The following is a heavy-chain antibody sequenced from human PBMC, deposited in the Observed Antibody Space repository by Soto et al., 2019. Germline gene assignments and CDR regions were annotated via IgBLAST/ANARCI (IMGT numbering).Heavy chain of an antibody. V-gene: IGHV3-73*01. J-gene: IGHJ4*02. D-gene: IGHD5-12*01. Sequence: PGGSLRLSCAASEFTFSGSAMHWVRQASGKGLEWVGRIRSKANSYATAYAASVKGRFTISRDDSKNTAYLQMNSLKTEDTAVYYCTSTTFNRDGYNYVYWGQGTLVTVSS. CDR2: IRSKANSYAT. CDR1: EFTFSGSA. CDR3: TSTTFNRDGYNYVY.